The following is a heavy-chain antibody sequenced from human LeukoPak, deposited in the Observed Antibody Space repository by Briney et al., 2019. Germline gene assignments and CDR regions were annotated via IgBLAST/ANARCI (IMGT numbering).Heavy chain of an antibody. CDR2: ISGNGGST. J-gene: IGHJ4*02. CDR1: GFTFSAYA. Sequence: GGSLRLSCAASGFTFSAYAMSWVRQAPGKGLEWVSDISGNGGSTYYADSVKGRFTISRDSSKNTLYLQMNSLRAEDTAVYYCAKDHDFWSGYSDYWGQGTLVTASS. D-gene: IGHD3-3*01. V-gene: IGHV3-23*01. CDR3: AKDHDFWSGYSDY.